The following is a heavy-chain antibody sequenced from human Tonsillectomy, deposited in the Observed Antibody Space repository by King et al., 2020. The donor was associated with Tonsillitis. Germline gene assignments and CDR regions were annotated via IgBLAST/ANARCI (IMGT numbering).Heavy chain of an antibody. CDR3: ARDDIVVVPAAIGGYYYYGMDV. Sequence: QLVQSGGEVKKPGSSVKVSCKASVGTCSTFAISWLRQAPGQGLEWMGGIIPSFGTTNYAHKFQGRVTFTADESTSTAYMELRSLRSEDTAVYYCARDDIVVVPAAIGGYYYYGMDVWGQGTTVTVSS. CDR1: VGTCSTFA. V-gene: IGHV1-69*12. CDR2: IIPSFGTT. D-gene: IGHD2-2*02. J-gene: IGHJ6*02.